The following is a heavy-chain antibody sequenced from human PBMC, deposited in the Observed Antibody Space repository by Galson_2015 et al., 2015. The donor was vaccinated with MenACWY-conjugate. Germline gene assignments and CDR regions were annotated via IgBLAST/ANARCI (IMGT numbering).Heavy chain of an antibody. CDR1: GFSFSSYW. J-gene: IGHJ3*02. D-gene: IGHD2-8*01. CDR3: ARKGPNGRPPDGFDI. CDR2: INSDGSST. Sequence: SLRLSCAASGFSFSSYWMHWVRQLPGKGPVWVSRINSDGSSTSYADSVRGRFTISRDNAKNTLYLQMSSLRAEDTAVYYCARKGPNGRPPDGFDIWGRGTMVTVSS. V-gene: IGHV3-74*01.